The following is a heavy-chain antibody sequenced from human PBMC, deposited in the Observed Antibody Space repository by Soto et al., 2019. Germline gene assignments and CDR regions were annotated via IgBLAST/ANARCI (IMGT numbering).Heavy chain of an antibody. J-gene: IGHJ6*02. V-gene: IGHV3-30*18. CDR3: AKEGVSFSTSCSRCYGLDV. Sequence: QVQLVESGGGVVQPGRSLRLSCAASRFTFSTYGMHWVRQAPGKGLEWVAPLSHDGSNKYYAGSVKGRFTISRDNSKNTLYLEMDSLRLDDTAVYYCAKEGVSFSTSCSRCYGLDVWGQGTPVTVSS. CDR1: RFTFSTYG. CDR2: LSHDGSNK. D-gene: IGHD2-2*01.